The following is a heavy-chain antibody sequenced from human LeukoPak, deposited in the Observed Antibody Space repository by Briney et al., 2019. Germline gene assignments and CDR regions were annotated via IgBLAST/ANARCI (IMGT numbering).Heavy chain of an antibody. J-gene: IGHJ4*02. CDR3: ARISLGSGSYFY. CDR1: GGSISSGDYY. Sequence: SETLSLTCTVSGGSISSGDYYWSWIRQPPGKGLEWIGEIYHSGSTNYNPSLKSRVTISVDKSKNQFSLKLSSVTAADTAVYYCARISLGSGSYFYWGQGTLVTVSS. CDR2: IYHSGST. D-gene: IGHD3-10*01. V-gene: IGHV4-39*07.